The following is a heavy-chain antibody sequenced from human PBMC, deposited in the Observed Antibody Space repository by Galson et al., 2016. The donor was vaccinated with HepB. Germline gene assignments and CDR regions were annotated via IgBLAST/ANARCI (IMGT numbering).Heavy chain of an antibody. CDR1: GDSISSHY. V-gene: IGHV4-59*11. J-gene: IGHJ5*02. Sequence: ETLSLTCAVSGDSISSHYWSWIREPPGKGLEWIGYITYSGSTDYNPSLKSRATISVDTSKNQFSLKLNSVTAADTAIYYCAKSGGCCSATRCHVQWFDPWGQGTLVTVSS. CDR3: AKSGGCCSATRCHVQWFDP. CDR2: ITYSGST. D-gene: IGHD2-2*01.